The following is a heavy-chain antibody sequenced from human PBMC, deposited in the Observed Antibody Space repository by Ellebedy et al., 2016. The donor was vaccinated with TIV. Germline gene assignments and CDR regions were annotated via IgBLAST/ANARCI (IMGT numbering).Heavy chain of an antibody. J-gene: IGHJ4*02. CDR2: TKEDGSEK. Sequence: GESLKISCAASGFTFSGYWMSWVRQAPGKGLEWVANTKEDGSEKYYVDSVRGRFTISRDNAKNSLYLQMNSLRAEDTAVYYCARDRGYDTFAYWGQGILVTVSS. V-gene: IGHV3-7*01. CDR3: ARDRGYDTFAY. D-gene: IGHD5-12*01. CDR1: GFTFSGYW.